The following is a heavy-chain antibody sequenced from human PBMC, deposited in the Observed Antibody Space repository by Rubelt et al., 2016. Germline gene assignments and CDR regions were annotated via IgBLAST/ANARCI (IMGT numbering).Heavy chain of an antibody. CDR3: ASGTVYFDN. CDR2: VDYTGST. CDR1: GGSISRSSYY. Sequence: QLQLQESGPGLVKPSETLSLTCTVSGGSISRSSYYWGWIRQPPGKGPEWIGYVDYTGSTHYNPSLKSRVTISADRSKNQLSLKLGSVTAAGTAVYYCASGTVYFDNWGQGTLVTVSS. D-gene: IGHD3/OR15-3a*01. J-gene: IGHJ4*02. V-gene: IGHV4-61*05.